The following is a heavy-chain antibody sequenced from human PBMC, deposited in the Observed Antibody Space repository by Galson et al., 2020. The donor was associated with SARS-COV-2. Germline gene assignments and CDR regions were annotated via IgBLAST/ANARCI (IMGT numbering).Heavy chain of an antibody. CDR3: ARDEDGYNDF. V-gene: IGHV3-7*01. CDR1: GFRFGSNW. Sequence: PGGSLRLSCAASGFRFGSNWMSWVRQAPGKGLQWVANIKQDGSDRYYVDSVKGRFTISSDYAKNSVYLQMNDLRADDTAVYYCARDEDGYNDFWGQGTKVSVTS. CDR2: IKQDGSDR. D-gene: IGHD5-12*01. J-gene: IGHJ4*02.